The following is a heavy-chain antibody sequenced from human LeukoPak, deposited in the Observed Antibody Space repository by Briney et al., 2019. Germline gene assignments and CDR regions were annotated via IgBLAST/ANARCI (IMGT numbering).Heavy chain of an antibody. Sequence: GASVKVSCKASGGTFISYSISWVRQAPGQGLEWMGGIIPIFDTADCAQKFQGRVTITADESTSTAYMELSSLRSEDTAVFYCARISLGAIWGYYYGMDVWGQGTTVTVSS. D-gene: IGHD1-26*01. J-gene: IGHJ6*02. CDR1: GGTFISYS. CDR3: ARISLGAIWGYYYGMDV. V-gene: IGHV1-69*13. CDR2: IIPIFDTA.